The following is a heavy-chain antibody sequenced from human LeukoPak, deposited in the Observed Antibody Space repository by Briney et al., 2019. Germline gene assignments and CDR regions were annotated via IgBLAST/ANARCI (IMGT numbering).Heavy chain of an antibody. CDR1: GDSISSGAYA. CDR3: ARYEYARSDNTGLGYFHH. J-gene: IGHJ1*01. CDR2: VYNSGGT. Sequence: PSETLSLTCTVSGDSISSGAYAWTWIRQSPGKGLEWIGYVYNSGGTHYNSSLKSRLSISADMSQNKFSLNLSSVTAADTAVYYCARYEYARSDNTGLGYFHHWGQGTLVTVSS. D-gene: IGHD3-16*01. V-gene: IGHV4-30-4*01.